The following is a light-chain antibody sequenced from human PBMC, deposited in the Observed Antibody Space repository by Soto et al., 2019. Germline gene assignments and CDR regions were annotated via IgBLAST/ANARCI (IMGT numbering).Light chain of an antibody. CDR1: QTVLFSAKNRNY. V-gene: IGKV4-1*01. J-gene: IGKJ1*01. CDR2: WAS. Sequence: EIVMTQSPDSLAVPLGERASINCKSSQTVLFSAKNRNYISWYQQKPGQPPKVLVYWASTREAGVPDRFSGSGSETNFTLTISGFQSEDVAVSYCLPHYSFPRTFGQGTKVEI. CDR3: LPHYSFPRT.